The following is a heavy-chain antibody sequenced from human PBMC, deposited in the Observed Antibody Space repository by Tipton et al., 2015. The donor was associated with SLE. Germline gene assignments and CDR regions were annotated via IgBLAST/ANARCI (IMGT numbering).Heavy chain of an antibody. J-gene: IGHJ4*02. Sequence: TLSLTCSVSGHSISSGFYWGWIRQSPGKGLEWIGNFYHRGTTYYNPSLKSRVTISEDTPKNQFSLKLTSVTAADTAVYYCVRDKRYFDSPVKYWGQGILVTVSS. CDR2: FYHRGTT. D-gene: IGHD3-9*01. CDR1: GHSISSGFY. V-gene: IGHV4-38-2*02. CDR3: VRDKRYFDSPVKY.